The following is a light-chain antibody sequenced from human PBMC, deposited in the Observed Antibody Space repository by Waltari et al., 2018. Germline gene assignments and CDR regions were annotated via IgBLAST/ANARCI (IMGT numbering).Light chain of an antibody. CDR3: QQLNSYSLIT. CDR1: QSVFHSSTYGNA. J-gene: IGKJ5*01. CDR2: WAS. V-gene: IGKV4-1*01. Sequence: DIVMTQSPDFLPVSLGERATISCRSSQSVFHSSTYGNAISWFRQRPGQPPKLLIYWASTRESGVPDRFSGSGSGTEFTLTISDLQPEDFTTYYCQQLNSYSLITFGQGTRLEIK.